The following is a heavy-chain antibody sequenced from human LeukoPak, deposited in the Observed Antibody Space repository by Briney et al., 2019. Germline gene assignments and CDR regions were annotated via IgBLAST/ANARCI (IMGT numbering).Heavy chain of an antibody. D-gene: IGHD6-19*01. CDR3: AREKFLEWYAVAGTFGYFDY. J-gene: IGHJ4*02. Sequence: GGSLRLSCAASGFTFSDYWMSWVRQAPGKGLEWVAHLKQDGGEKYYVDSVKGRFTISRDNAKNSLYLQMNSLRAEDTAVYYCAREKFLEWYAVAGTFGYFDYWGQGTLVTVSS. CDR2: LKQDGGEK. CDR1: GFTFSDYW. V-gene: IGHV3-7*01.